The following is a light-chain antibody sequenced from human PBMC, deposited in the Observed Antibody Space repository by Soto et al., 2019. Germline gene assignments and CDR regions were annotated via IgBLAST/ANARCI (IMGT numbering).Light chain of an antibody. Sequence: EIVMTQSPATLSVSPGERATLSCRASQSVSGNLAWYQQKPGQAPRLLIYGASTRATGIPARFSGSGSGTDFTLTTTSLQYEDFAVYYCQQYNDWPPLTFGGGTKVEIK. V-gene: IGKV3-15*01. CDR1: QSVSGN. J-gene: IGKJ4*01. CDR2: GAS. CDR3: QQYNDWPPLT.